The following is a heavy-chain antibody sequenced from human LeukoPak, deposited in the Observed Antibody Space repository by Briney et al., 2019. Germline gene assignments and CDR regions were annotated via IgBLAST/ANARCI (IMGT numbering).Heavy chain of an antibody. CDR1: GYSFTSYG. D-gene: IGHD4-23*01. CDR2: ISAYNGHT. CDR3: ARAVDYGGDSRHLDY. V-gene: IGHV1-18*01. Sequence: ASVKVSCKASGYSFTSYGISWVRQAPGQGLEWMGWISAYNGHTNYAQKFQGRVSMTTDTSTNTVYMELSSLRSEDTAVYYCARAVDYGGDSRHLDYWGQGTLVTVSS. J-gene: IGHJ4*02.